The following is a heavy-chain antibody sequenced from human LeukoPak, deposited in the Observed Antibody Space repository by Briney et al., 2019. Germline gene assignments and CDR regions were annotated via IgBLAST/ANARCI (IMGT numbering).Heavy chain of an antibody. CDR3: AREPLGGMDV. J-gene: IGHJ6*02. V-gene: IGHV3-48*04. CDR2: ITSSSSII. Sequence: GGSLRLSCAASGFTFSGYSMNWVRQAPGKGLEWLSYITSSSSIIYYADSVRGRFTISRDNAKNSLYLQMNSLRVEDTAVYYCAREPLGGMDVWGQGTTVTVSS. CDR1: GFTFSGYS.